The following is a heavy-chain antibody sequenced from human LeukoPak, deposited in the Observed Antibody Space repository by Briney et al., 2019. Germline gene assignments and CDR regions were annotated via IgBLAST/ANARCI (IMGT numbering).Heavy chain of an antibody. CDR1: GFTFSSYW. Sequence: GGSLRLSCAASGFTFSSYWMSWVRQAPGKGLEWVANIKQDGSEKYYVDSVKGRFTIPRDNAKNSLYLQMNSLRAEDTAVYYCARGSQLWSDMAAFDIWGQGTMVTVSS. CDR2: IKQDGSEK. D-gene: IGHD5-18*01. CDR3: ARGSQLWSDMAAFDI. J-gene: IGHJ3*02. V-gene: IGHV3-7*01.